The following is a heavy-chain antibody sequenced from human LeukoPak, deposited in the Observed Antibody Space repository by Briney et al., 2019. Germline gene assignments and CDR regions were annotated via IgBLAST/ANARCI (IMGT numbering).Heavy chain of an antibody. Sequence: KPSETLSLTCGVYGGSFSGYYWSWIRQPPGKGLEWIGEINHSGSTYYNPSLKSRVTISVDTSKNQFSLKLSSVTAADTAVYYCARDEAIISSGYYYRWFDPWGQGTLVTVSS. CDR2: INHSGST. V-gene: IGHV4-34*01. CDR1: GGSFSGYY. J-gene: IGHJ5*02. CDR3: ARDEAIISSGYYYRWFDP. D-gene: IGHD3-22*01.